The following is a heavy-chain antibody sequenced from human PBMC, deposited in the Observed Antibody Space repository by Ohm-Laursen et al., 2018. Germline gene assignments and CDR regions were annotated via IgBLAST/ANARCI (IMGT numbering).Heavy chain of an antibody. J-gene: IGHJ4*02. Sequence: SLRLSCAASGFTFSSSWMHWVRQAPGKGLEWISYISSSGTTIYYADSVKGRFTISRDNAKNSLSLQMNSLRAEDTALYYCAREVASVEDYWGQGTLVTVSS. CDR3: AREVASVEDY. CDR1: GFTFSSSW. V-gene: IGHV3-48*01. CDR2: ISSSGTTI.